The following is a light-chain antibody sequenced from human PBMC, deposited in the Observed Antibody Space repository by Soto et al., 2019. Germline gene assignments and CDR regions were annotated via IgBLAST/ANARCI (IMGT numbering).Light chain of an antibody. V-gene: IGLV3-9*01. CDR3: QVWDSSTVV. CDR1: NIGSKN. CDR2: RDT. Sequence: SYELTQPLSVSVALGQTARITCGGNNIGSKNVHWYQLNPGQAPVLVIYRDTNRPSGIPERFSGSNSGNTATLAISRAQAGDDAHYYCQVWDSSTVVFGGGTKVTVL. J-gene: IGLJ2*01.